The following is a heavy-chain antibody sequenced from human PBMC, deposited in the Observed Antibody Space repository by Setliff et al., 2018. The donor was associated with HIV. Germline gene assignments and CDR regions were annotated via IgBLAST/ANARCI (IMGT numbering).Heavy chain of an antibody. CDR1: GYSFSNYA. D-gene: IGHD5-12*01. V-gene: IGHV1-3*01. CDR3: AGDQALEMATK. CDR2: INAGNGNT. J-gene: IGHJ4*02. Sequence: ASVKVSCKASGYSFSNYAMHWVRQAPGQSLEWMGWINAGNGNTKYSQKFQGRVTITRDTFASTAYMELSSLRSEDTAVYYCAGDQALEMATKWGQGTLVTVSS.